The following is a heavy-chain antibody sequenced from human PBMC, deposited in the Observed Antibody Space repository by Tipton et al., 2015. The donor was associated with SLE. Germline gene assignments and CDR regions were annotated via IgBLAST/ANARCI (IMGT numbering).Heavy chain of an antibody. CDR2: IRSEPYGGTP. Sequence: SLRLSCTASGFTFANYAMTWFRQAPGKGLEWVGFIRSEPYGGTPEYAASVKGRFTISRDDSKSIAYLQMNGLKTEDSAMYYCTRMTCSGGTCPDDYWGQGTLVTVSS. CDR1: GFTFANYA. CDR3: TRMTCSGGTCPDDY. J-gene: IGHJ4*02. V-gene: IGHV3-49*03. D-gene: IGHD2-15*01.